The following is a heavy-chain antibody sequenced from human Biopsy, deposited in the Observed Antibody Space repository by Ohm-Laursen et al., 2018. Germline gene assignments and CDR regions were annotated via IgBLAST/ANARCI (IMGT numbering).Heavy chain of an antibody. CDR2: IYYHNGRS. D-gene: IGHD2-2*01. V-gene: IGHV4-59*07. J-gene: IGHJ5*02. CDR1: GGSISGYY. CDR3: ARFIVPSLHCSNGVCPIRWFDP. Sequence: SDTLSLTCTVSGGSISGYYWTWIRQSPGKGLEWIGYIYYHNGRSSYNPSLKSRVTMSVDTSQNQFSLNLNSVTAADTAVYYCARFIVPSLHCSNGVCPIRWFDPWGQGTLVTVFS.